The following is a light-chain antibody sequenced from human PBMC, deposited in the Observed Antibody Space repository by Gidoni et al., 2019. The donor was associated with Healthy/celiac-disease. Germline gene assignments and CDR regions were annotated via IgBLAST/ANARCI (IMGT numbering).Light chain of an antibody. V-gene: IGKV1-5*03. CDR2: KAS. CDR1: QSISSW. Sequence: DIQITQSPSTLSASVGDRVTITCRASQSISSWFAWYQQKPGKAPKLLIYKASSLESGVPSRFSGSGSGTEFTLTISSLQPDDFATYYCQQYNSYPLTFGGGTKVEIK. CDR3: QQYNSYPLT. J-gene: IGKJ4*01.